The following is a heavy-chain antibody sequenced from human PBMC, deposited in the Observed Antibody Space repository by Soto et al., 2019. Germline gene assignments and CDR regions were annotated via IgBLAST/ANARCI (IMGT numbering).Heavy chain of an antibody. Sequence: EVQLVESGGGLVQPGGSLRLSCTASGFMFGSYWMTWVRHVPGKGLQWVANIKRDGSEKYYVDFVKGRFTISRDNADNSVFLDMNNLRVDDTATYYCARVRVTDYEIDYWGQGALVTVSS. CDR2: IKRDGSEK. V-gene: IGHV3-7*03. CDR3: ARVRVTDYEIDY. CDR1: GFMFGSYW. D-gene: IGHD4-17*01. J-gene: IGHJ4*02.